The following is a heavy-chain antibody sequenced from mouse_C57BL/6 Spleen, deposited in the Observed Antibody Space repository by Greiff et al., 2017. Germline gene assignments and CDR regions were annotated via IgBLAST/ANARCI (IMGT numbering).Heavy chain of an antibody. J-gene: IGHJ1*03. CDR3: ARHAYFDV. CDR2: ISGGGGNT. Sequence: EVKLQESGGGFVKPGGSLKLSCAASGFTFSSYTMSWVRQTPEKRLEWVATISGGGGNTYYPDSVKGRFTISRDNAKNPLYLQMSSLRSEDTALYYCARHAYFDVWGTGTTVTVSS. CDR1: GFTFSSYT. V-gene: IGHV5-9*01.